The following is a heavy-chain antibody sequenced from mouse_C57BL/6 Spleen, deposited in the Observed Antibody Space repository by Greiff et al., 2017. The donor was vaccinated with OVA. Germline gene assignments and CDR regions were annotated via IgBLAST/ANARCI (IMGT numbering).Heavy chain of an antibody. CDR3: ARDGGSHYFDY. CDR2: IYPGDGDT. CDR1: GYAFSSSW. Sequence: VQWVESGPELVKPGASVKISCKASGYAFSSSWMNWVKQRPGKGLEWIGRIYPGDGDTNYNGKFKGKATLTADKYSSTAYMQLSSLTSEDSAVYFCARDGGSHYFDYWGQGTTLTVSS. J-gene: IGHJ2*01. V-gene: IGHV1-82*01.